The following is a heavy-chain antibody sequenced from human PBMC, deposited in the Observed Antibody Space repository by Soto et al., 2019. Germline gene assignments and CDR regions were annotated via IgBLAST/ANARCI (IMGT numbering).Heavy chain of an antibody. CDR1: GFSLSTTTVG. V-gene: IGHV2-5*02. CDR3: AQITPFDCKGYYFDY. Sequence: QITVKESGPTLVKPTQTLTLTCTLSGFSLSTTTVGVGWIRQPPGKALEWLALIYWDDDRRYIPSLKNRLTTTXXXPXXHVVLTMTNTDPVDTATYYCAQITPFDCKGYYFDYWDPGILVTLSS. D-gene: IGHD3-9*01. J-gene: IGHJ4*02. CDR2: IYWDDDR.